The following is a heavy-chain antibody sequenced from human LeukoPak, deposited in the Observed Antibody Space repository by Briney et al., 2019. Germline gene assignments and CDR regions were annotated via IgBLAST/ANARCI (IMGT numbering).Heavy chain of an antibody. J-gene: IGHJ6*03. Sequence: SETLSLTCTVSGDSISNYFWSWIRQPAGKGLEWIGRISTSGTTNYIPSLKSRVTMSVDTSKNQFSLKLSSVTAAETDVYFCARGRETYYYYYYMDVWGKGTTVTVSS. CDR3: ARGRETYYYYYYMDV. V-gene: IGHV4-4*07. CDR1: GDSISNYF. CDR2: ISTSGTT.